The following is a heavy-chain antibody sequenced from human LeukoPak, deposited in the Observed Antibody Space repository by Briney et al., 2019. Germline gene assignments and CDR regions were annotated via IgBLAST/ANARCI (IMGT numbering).Heavy chain of an antibody. D-gene: IGHD6-6*01. CDR1: GYTFTGYY. CDR3: ARELRGYSSSPLCY. Sequence: GASVKVSCKASGYTFTGYYMHWVRQAPGQGLEWMGWINPNSGGSNYAQKFQGRVTMTRDTSISTAYMELSRLRSDDTAVYYCARELRGYSSSPLCYWGQGTLVTVSS. V-gene: IGHV1-2*02. CDR2: INPNSGGS. J-gene: IGHJ4*02.